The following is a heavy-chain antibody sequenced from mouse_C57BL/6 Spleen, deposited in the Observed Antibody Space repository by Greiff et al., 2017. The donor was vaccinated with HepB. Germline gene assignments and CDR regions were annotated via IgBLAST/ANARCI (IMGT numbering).Heavy chain of an antibody. CDR3: TTVLYYGSSYDWYFDV. J-gene: IGHJ1*03. CDR1: GYTFTSYW. Sequence: QVQLQQPGAELVKPGASVKMSCKASGYTFTSYWITWVKQRPGQGLEWIGDIYPGSGSTNYNEKFKSKATLTVDTSSSTAYMQLSSLTSEDSAVYYCTTVLYYGSSYDWYFDVWGTGTTVTVSS. V-gene: IGHV1-55*01. CDR2: IYPGSGST. D-gene: IGHD1-1*01.